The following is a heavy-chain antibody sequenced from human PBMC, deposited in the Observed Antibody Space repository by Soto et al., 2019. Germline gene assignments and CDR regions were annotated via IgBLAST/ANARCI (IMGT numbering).Heavy chain of an antibody. V-gene: IGHV4-31*03. CDR3: VRGGSKSGVLHFDN. CDR1: GGSISSSGYY. CDR2: IYYSGST. Sequence: SETLSLTCTVSGGSISSSGYYWSWIRQHVGKGLEWIGYIYYSGSTYYNPSLKSRVSISVDTSKTQFSLKLSSVTAADTAVYYCVRGGSKSGVLHFDNWGQGTLVTVSS. J-gene: IGHJ4*02. D-gene: IGHD6-25*01.